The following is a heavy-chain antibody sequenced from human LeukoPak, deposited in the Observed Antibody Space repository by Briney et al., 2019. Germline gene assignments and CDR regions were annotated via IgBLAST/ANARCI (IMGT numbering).Heavy chain of an antibody. CDR3: AGGKGSWPYYYYGMDV. V-gene: IGHV3-48*03. CDR2: ISSSGSTI. Sequence: QPGTSLRLSCAASGFIFRTYAMNWVRQAPGKGLEWVSYISSSGSTIYYADSVKGRFTISRDNAKNSLYLQMNSLRAEDTAVYYCAGGKGSWPYYYYGMDVWGQGTTVTVSS. D-gene: IGHD6-13*01. CDR1: GFIFRTYA. J-gene: IGHJ6*02.